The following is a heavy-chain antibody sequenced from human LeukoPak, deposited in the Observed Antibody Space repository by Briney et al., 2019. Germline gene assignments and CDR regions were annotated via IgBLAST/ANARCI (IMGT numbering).Heavy chain of an antibody. CDR1: GYTFTGYY. CDR2: IIPIFGTA. Sequence: GASVKVSCKASGYTFTGYYMHWVRQAPGQGLEWMGGIIPIFGTANYAQKFQGRVTMTRNTSISTAYMELSSLRSEDTAVYYCARYPRSNYNFDYWGQGTLVTVSS. D-gene: IGHD5-24*01. J-gene: IGHJ4*02. V-gene: IGHV1-2*02. CDR3: ARYPRSNYNFDY.